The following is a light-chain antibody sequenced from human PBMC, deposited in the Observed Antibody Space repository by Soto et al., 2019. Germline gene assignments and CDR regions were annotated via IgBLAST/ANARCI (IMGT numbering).Light chain of an antibody. Sequence: IQMTPSPSSLSASVGYIFTITCVASRYIRTAVSWYQHRPGQAPKVLICVASSLQSGVPSRFSGSGYGTDFTLTISSLQPEDFATYYCQQYDNLPLTFGGGTKVDIK. J-gene: IGKJ4*01. CDR1: RYIRTA. CDR3: QQYDNLPLT. CDR2: VAS. V-gene: IGKV1-6*01.